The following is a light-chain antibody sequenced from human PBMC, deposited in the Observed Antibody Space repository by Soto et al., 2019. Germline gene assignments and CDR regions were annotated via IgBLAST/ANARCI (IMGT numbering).Light chain of an antibody. CDR2: GAS. Sequence: EIVLTQSPGTLSLSPGERATLSCRASQSVSSYLAWYQQKPGQAPRLLIYGASNRATGIPDRFSGSGSGTEFTLTISSLQSEDFAVYYCQQYNNWPPSFGQGTKV. V-gene: IGKV3D-15*01. CDR3: QQYNNWPPS. CDR1: QSVSSY. J-gene: IGKJ1*01.